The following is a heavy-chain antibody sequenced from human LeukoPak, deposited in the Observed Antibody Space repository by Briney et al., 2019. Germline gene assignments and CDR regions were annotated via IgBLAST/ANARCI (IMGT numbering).Heavy chain of an antibody. Sequence: GGSLRLSCAASGFTFSSYSMNWVRQAPGKGLEWVSSISSSSSYIYYADSVKGRFTISRDNAKNSLYLQMNSLRAEDTAVYYCARDHYGHYSSPFDYWGQGTLVTVSS. CDR2: ISSSSSYI. J-gene: IGHJ4*02. CDR3: ARDHYGHYSSPFDY. CDR1: GFTFSSYS. D-gene: IGHD4-17*01. V-gene: IGHV3-21*01.